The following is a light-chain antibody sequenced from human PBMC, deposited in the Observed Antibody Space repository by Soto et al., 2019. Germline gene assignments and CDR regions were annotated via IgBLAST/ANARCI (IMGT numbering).Light chain of an antibody. CDR2: ASS. V-gene: IGKV1-39*01. CDR1: QTIGTY. CDR3: QQSFNLPRT. J-gene: IGKJ1*01. Sequence: IQMTQSPSSLSASVGDRISITCRASQTIGTYLNWYQQIPGKAPKLLIYASSSSQTGVPSRFSGSGSGTHFTLTINSLQPEDFGTYYCQQSFNLPRTFGPGTRVETK.